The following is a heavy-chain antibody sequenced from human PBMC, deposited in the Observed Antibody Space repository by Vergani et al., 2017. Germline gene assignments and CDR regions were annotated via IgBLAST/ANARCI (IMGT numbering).Heavy chain of an antibody. J-gene: IGHJ4*02. Sequence: QVQLVQSGSELKKPVALEKVSCKASGYIFTSYAMNWVRQAPGQGLEWMGWINTNTGNPTYAQGFTGRFVFSLDTSVSTAYLQISSLKAEDTAVYYCARGGYDFVWGRRGDFDYWGQGSLVTVSS. V-gene: IGHV7-4-1*02. CDR3: ARGGYDFVWGRRGDFDY. D-gene: IGHD3-16*01. CDR2: INTNTGNP. CDR1: GYIFTSYA.